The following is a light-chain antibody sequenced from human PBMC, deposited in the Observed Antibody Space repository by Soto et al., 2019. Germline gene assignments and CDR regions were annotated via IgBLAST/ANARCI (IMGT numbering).Light chain of an antibody. CDR3: QSYDSSLSASV. Sequence: QSVLTQPPSVSGAPGQRITISCTGSSSNTGAGYDVHWYQQLPGTAPKLLIYANTNRPSGVPGRFSGSKSGASASLAITGLQAEDEADYYCQSYDSSLSASVFGGGTKLTVL. V-gene: IGLV1-40*01. CDR2: ANT. J-gene: IGLJ2*01. CDR1: SSNTGAGYD.